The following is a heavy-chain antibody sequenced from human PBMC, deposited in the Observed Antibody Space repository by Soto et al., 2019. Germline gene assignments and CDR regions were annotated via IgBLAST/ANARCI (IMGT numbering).Heavy chain of an antibody. D-gene: IGHD3-22*01. CDR1: GFTFSSYA. Sequence: PGGSLRLSCAASGFTFSSYAMNWVRQAPGEGLEWVSAISGSAATTHFADSVKGRFTFSRDNSKNTLYLQMNSLRAEDTAVYYCARDRSFYDSSGSYSPPYWGQGTLVTVSS. CDR3: ARDRSFYDSSGSYSPPY. CDR2: ISGSAATT. J-gene: IGHJ4*02. V-gene: IGHV3-23*01.